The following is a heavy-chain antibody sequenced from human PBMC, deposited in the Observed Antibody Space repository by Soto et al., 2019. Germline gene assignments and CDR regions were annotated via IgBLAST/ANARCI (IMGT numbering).Heavy chain of an antibody. V-gene: IGHV1-24*01. J-gene: IGHJ4*02. CDR2: FDPEDGET. CDR3: ATSGIAVAGLDY. D-gene: IGHD6-19*01. CDR1: GYTLTELS. Sequence: GASVKVCCKVSGYTLTELSMHSVRQAPGKGLEWMGGFDPEDGETIYAQKFQGRATMTEGTSTDTAYMELSSLRSEDTAVYYCATSGIAVAGLDYWGQGTLVTVSS.